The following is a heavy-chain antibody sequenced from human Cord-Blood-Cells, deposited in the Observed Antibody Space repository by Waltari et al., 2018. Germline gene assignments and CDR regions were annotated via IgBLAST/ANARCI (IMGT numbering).Heavy chain of an antibody. CDR3: ARDFVLWGSSSDY. CDR1: GFTFSSYW. V-gene: IGHV3-7*01. D-gene: IGHD6-6*01. Sequence: EVQLVESGGGLVQPGGSLRLSCAASGFTFSSYWMRGVRQAPGKGLEWVANIKQDGSEKYYVDSVKGRLTISRDNAKNSLYLQMNSLRAEDTAVYYCARDFVLWGSSSDYWGQGTLVTVSS. CDR2: IKQDGSEK. J-gene: IGHJ4*02.